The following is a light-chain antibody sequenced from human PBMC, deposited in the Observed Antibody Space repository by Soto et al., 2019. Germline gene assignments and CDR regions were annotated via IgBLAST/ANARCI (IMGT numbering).Light chain of an antibody. J-gene: IGKJ1*01. CDR3: QKYNSAPRT. Sequence: DIQMTQSPSSLSASVGDRVTITCRASQGISNYLAWYQQKPGKVPKLLIYDASTLQSGVPSRFSGSGSGTEFTLTILSLQPEDVATYYCQKYNSAPRTFGQGTKVESK. CDR1: QGISNY. CDR2: DAS. V-gene: IGKV1-27*01.